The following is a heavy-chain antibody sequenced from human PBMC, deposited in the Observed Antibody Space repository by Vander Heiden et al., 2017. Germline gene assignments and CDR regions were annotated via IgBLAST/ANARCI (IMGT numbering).Heavy chain of an antibody. J-gene: IGHJ6*02. D-gene: IGHD2-2*01. Sequence: QVQLVQSGAEVKKPGASVKVSCKASGYSFTGYDINWVRQATGQGLEWMGWMNPKSGNTGYAQKFQGRVTMTGNTSTTTAYMQLSSLRSDDTAVYYCARGIRYASGRPQNYDYFHGMDAWGQGTTVTVSS. CDR3: ARGIRYASGRPQNYDYFHGMDA. CDR2: MNPKSGNT. CDR1: GYSFTGYD. V-gene: IGHV1-8*01.